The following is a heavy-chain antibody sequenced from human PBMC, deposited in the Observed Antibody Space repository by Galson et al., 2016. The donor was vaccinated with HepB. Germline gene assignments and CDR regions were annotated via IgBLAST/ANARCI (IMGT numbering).Heavy chain of an antibody. D-gene: IGHD2/OR15-2a*01. J-gene: IGHJ3*02. CDR3: ARNQVIRSIGNDAFDI. V-gene: IGHV3-48*01. CDR2: VSASSTII. Sequence: SLRLSCAASDFTFSDYAMNWVRQAPGKGLEWIAYVSASSTIIYYADSVKGRFTISRDSAKNSVYLQMNSLRGDDTAVYYCARNQVIRSIGNDAFDIWGLGTLVTVFS. CDR1: DFTFSDYA.